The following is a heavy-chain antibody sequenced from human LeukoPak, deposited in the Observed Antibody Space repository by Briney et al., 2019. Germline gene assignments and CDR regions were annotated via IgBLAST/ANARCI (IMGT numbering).Heavy chain of an antibody. Sequence: GASVKVSCKASGYTFTSYYMHWVRQAPGQGLEWMGIINPSGGSTSYAQKFQGRVTMTRNTSITTAYMELSSLRSEDTAVYYCARAPSRGYCSSTSCYVGYWGQGTLVTVSS. V-gene: IGHV1-46*01. J-gene: IGHJ4*02. CDR3: ARAPSRGYCSSTSCYVGY. CDR1: GYTFTSYY. D-gene: IGHD2-2*01. CDR2: INPSGGST.